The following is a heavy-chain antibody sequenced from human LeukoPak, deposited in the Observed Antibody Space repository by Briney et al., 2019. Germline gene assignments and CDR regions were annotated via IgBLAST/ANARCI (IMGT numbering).Heavy chain of an antibody. D-gene: IGHD3-22*01. CDR2: INHSGST. J-gene: IGHJ4*02. CDR1: GGSFSRYY. Sequence: SDTLSLTCAVNGGSFSRYYWSWIRQPPEKGLEWIGEINHSGSTNYNPSLKSRVTISVDTSKNQFSLKLSSVTAADTAVYYCARGPYDSSGYRFDYWGQGTLVTVSS. V-gene: IGHV4-34*01. CDR3: ARGPYDSSGYRFDY.